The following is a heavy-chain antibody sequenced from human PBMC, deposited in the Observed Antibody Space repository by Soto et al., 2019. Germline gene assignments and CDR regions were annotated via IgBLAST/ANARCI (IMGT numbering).Heavy chain of an antibody. D-gene: IGHD4-17*01. J-gene: IGHJ5*02. CDR2: ISYDGSNK. V-gene: IGHV3-30-3*01. CDR3: AREDGDYVLSPLFDP. Sequence: QVQLVESGGGVVQPGRSLRLSCAASGLTFSSYAMHWVRQAPGKGQEWVAVISYDGSNKYYADSVKGRFTISRDNSKNTLYLQMNSLRAEDTAVYYCAREDGDYVLSPLFDPWGQGTLVTVSS. CDR1: GLTFSSYA.